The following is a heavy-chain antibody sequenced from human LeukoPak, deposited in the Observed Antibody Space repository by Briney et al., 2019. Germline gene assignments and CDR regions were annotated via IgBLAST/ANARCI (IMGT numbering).Heavy chain of an antibody. Sequence: GGSLRLSCAASGFTFSSYSMNWVRQAPGKGLEWVSSISSSSSYIYYADSVKGRFTTSRDNAKNSLYLQMNSLRAEDTAVYYCARAGEYDSSGYSRWGQGTLVTVSS. J-gene: IGHJ4*02. CDR2: ISSSSSYI. V-gene: IGHV3-21*01. CDR3: ARAGEYDSSGYSR. CDR1: GFTFSSYS. D-gene: IGHD3-22*01.